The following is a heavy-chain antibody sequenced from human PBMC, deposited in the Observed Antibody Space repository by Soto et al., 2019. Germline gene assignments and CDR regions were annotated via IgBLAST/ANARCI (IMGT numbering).Heavy chain of an antibody. CDR3: ASLGGWELLQGPGAFDI. J-gene: IGHJ3*02. V-gene: IGHV3-30-3*01. Sequence: GGSLRLSCAASGFTFSSYAMHWVRQAPGKGLEWVAVISYDGSNKYYADSVKGRFTISRDNSKNTLYLQMNSLRAEDTAVYYCASLGGWELLQGPGAFDIWGQGTMVTVSS. CDR2: ISYDGSNK. D-gene: IGHD1-26*01. CDR1: GFTFSSYA.